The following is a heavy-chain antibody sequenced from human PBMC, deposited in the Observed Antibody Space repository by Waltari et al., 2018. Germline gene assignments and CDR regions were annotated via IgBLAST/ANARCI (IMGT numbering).Heavy chain of an antibody. CDR1: GFTFSDYG. D-gene: IGHD3-16*01. CDR2: IWYDGSFK. Sequence: QVQLVESGGGVVQPGRSLRLSCAASGFTFSDYGIHWVRQAPGKGLEWVAVIWYDGSFKYYADSGKGRFTISRDNSKNTLYLQMNSLRAEDTAVYYCARDAARGTIDYWGQGTLVTVSS. V-gene: IGHV3-33*01. CDR3: ARDAARGTIDY. J-gene: IGHJ4*02.